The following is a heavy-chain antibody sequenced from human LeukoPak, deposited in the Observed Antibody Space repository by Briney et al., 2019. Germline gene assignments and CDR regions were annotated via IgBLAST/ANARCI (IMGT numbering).Heavy chain of an antibody. V-gene: IGHV3-49*04. Sequence: GGSLRLSCTASELTFSDYAMTWVRQAPGKGLEWVGFIRSKAFGGTAEYAASVKGRFTISRGESKSIAYLQMNGLKTEDTAVYYCTRAPYSNYVNLDYWGQGTLVTVSS. CDR2: IRSKAFGGTA. CDR1: ELTFSDYA. J-gene: IGHJ4*02. CDR3: TRAPYSNYVNLDY. D-gene: IGHD4-11*01.